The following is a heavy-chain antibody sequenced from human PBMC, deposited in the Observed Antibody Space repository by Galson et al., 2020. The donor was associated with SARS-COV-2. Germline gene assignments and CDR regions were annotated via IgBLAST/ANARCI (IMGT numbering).Heavy chain of an antibody. D-gene: IGHD3-9*01. Sequence: SGPTLVKPTQTLTLTCTFSGFSLSTSGMRVSWIRQPPGKALEWLARIDWDDDKFYSTSLKTRLTISKDPSKNQVVLTMTNMDPVDTATYYCARGYYEMLTGHYDAFDIWGQGTMVTGSS. CDR1: GFSLSTSGMR. J-gene: IGHJ3*02. V-gene: IGHV2-70*04. CDR2: IDWDDDK. CDR3: ARGYYEMLTGHYDAFDI.